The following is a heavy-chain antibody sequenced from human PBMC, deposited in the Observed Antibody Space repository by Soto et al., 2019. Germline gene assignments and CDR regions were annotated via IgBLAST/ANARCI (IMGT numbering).Heavy chain of an antibody. Sequence: QVQLVESGGGVVQPGRSLRLSCAASGFTFSSYGMHWVRQAPGKGLEWVAVISYDGSNKYYADSVKGRFTISRDNSKNPLYLQMNSLRAEDTAVYYCAKDSRDSSGYYQVYYYYGMDVWGQGTTVTVSS. J-gene: IGHJ6*02. CDR1: GFTFSSYG. CDR2: ISYDGSNK. CDR3: AKDSRDSSGYYQVYYYYGMDV. D-gene: IGHD3-22*01. V-gene: IGHV3-30*18.